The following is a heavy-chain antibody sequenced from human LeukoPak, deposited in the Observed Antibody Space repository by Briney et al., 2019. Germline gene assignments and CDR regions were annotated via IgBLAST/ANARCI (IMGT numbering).Heavy chain of an antibody. V-gene: IGHV3-7*03. CDR1: GFTFGGFW. CDR3: ARSSYSSSSSV. J-gene: IGHJ3*01. D-gene: IGHD6-6*01. Sequence: GGSLRLSCAVSGFTFGGFWMSWSRQAPGKGLEWVASINSDGSEGYYADVVKGRFTISRDNAKNSLYLQINSLRAEDTAVYYCARSSYSSSSSVWGQGTMVTVSS. CDR2: INSDGSEG.